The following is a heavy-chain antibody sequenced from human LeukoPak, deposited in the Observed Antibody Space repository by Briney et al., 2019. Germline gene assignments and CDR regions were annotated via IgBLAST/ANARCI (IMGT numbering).Heavy chain of an antibody. J-gene: IGHJ4*02. CDR1: GYTFTGYY. CDR3: ARDGGDGYIPFDY. CDR2: INPNSGGT. V-gene: IGHV1-2*02. Sequence: ASVKVSFKASGYTFTGYYMHWVRQAPGQGLEWIGWINPNSGGTNYAQKFQGRVTMTRDTSISTAYMELSRLRSDDTAVYYCARDGGDGYIPFDYWGQGTLVTVSS. D-gene: IGHD5-24*01.